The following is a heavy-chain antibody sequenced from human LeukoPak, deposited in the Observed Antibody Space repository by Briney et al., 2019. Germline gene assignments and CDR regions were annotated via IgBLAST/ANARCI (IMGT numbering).Heavy chain of an antibody. CDR2: ISSSGSIL. Sequence: GESLRLSCAASGFTFSHYYMSWIRQAPGKGLEWVSYISSSGSILYYADSVKGRFTISRDNAKNSLYLQMNSLRAEDTAVYYCARDSSNSYDYWGQGTLVTVSS. V-gene: IGHV3-11*04. CDR1: GFTFSHYY. J-gene: IGHJ4*02. D-gene: IGHD1-1*01. CDR3: ARDSSNSYDY.